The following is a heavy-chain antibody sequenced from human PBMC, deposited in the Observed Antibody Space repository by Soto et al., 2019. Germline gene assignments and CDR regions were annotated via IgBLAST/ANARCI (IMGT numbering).Heavy chain of an antibody. Sequence: SGPTLVNPTQTLALTCTVSGFSLSGSGMRVTWIRQPPGKALEWLARIDWEDTKLYSTSLKTRLTISKDTSKNQVVLKMTHVDPADTGTYYCARAFSGMDVWGQGTTVTVSS. CDR3: ARAFSGMDV. V-gene: IGHV2-70*04. CDR2: IDWEDTK. J-gene: IGHJ6*02. CDR1: GFSLSGSGMR.